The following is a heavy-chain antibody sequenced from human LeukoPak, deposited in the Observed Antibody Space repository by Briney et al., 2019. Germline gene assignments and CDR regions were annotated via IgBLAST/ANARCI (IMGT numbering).Heavy chain of an antibody. J-gene: IGHJ5*02. CDR1: GGSISSYY. CDR2: IYYSGST. D-gene: IGHD3-10*01. V-gene: IGHV4-59*01. Sequence: PSETLSLTCTVSGGSISSYYRSWIRQPPGKGLEWIGYIYYSGSTNYKPSLKSRVTISVDTSKNQFSLKLSSVTAADTAVYYCARGGYYGSGNDFRFDPWGQGTLVTVSS. CDR3: ARGGYYGSGNDFRFDP.